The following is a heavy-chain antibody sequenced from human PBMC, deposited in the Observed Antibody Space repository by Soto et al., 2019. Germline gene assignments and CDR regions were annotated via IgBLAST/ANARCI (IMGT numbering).Heavy chain of an antibody. V-gene: IGHV1-69*12. J-gene: IGHJ5*02. D-gene: IGHD3-10*01. CDR1: GGTFSSYA. CDR3: ARVARESGIYFDGRDWFDP. CDR2: IIPIFGTA. Sequence: QVQLVQSGAAVKKPGSSVKVSCKASGGTFSSYAISWVRQAPGQGLEWMGGIIPIFGTATYAQKFKGRVTSTADESTSTAYMELSSLRSEDTAVYYCARVARESGIYFDGRDWFDPWGQGTLVTVSS.